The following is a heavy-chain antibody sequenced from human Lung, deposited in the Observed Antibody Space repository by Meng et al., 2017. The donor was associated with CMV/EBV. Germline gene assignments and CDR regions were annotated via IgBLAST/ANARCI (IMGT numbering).Heavy chain of an antibody. CDR3: VKGWQQLGDS. J-gene: IGHJ4*02. D-gene: IGHD4-23*01. CDR1: GFTFSSYS. CDR2: ISGSSTVT. Sequence: GESLKISCAASGFTFSSYSMSWIRQAPGKGLQWVSSISGSSTVTYYADSVKGRFTISRDNSNNTLHPQMNSLRADDTAVYYCVKGWQQLGDSWGQGTLVTVSS. V-gene: IGHV3-23*01.